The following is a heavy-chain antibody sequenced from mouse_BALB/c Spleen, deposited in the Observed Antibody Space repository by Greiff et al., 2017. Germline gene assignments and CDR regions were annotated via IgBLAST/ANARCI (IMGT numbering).Heavy chain of an antibody. CDR2: INPSTGYT. V-gene: IGHV1-7*01. Sequence: QVQLQQSGAELAKPGASVKMSCKASGYTFTSYWMHWVKQRPGQGLEWIGYINPSTGYTEYNQKFKDKATLTADKSSSTAYMQLSSLTSEDSAVYYCARGYGNQAWFAYWGQGTLVTVSA. CDR3: ARGYGNQAWFAY. J-gene: IGHJ3*01. CDR1: GYTFTSYW. D-gene: IGHD2-1*01.